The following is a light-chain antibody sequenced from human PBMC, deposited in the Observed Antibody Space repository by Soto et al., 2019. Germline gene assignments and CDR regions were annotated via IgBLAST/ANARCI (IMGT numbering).Light chain of an antibody. CDR3: CSDASSTTLV. J-gene: IGLJ2*01. CDR2: EGS. V-gene: IGLV2-23*03. CDR1: SSDVGSYNL. Sequence: QSALTQHASVSGSPGQSITISCTGTSSDVGSYNLVSWYQQHPGKAPKLMIYEGSRRPSGVSYRFSGSKSGKTASLTISGLQAEDEADYYCCSDASSTTLVFGGGTKLTVL.